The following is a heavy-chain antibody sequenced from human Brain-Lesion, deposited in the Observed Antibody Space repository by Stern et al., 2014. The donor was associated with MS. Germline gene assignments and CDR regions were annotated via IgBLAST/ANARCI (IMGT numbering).Heavy chain of an antibody. Sequence: QLQESGPGLEEPSPSLSLPCTASGGSISSDGHYWGWLRPHPGKGLVWIGYIYPRGSPYYNPSLKGRVTMPVDTSKNQVSMNLNSVSAADTAVYYCARDSVGGDSGKGYTSWLDPWGQGTLVTVSS. J-gene: IGHJ5*02. V-gene: IGHV4-31*03. CDR3: ARDSVGGDSGKGYTSWLDP. CDR1: GGSISSDGHY. D-gene: IGHD6-13*01. CDR2: IYPRGSP.